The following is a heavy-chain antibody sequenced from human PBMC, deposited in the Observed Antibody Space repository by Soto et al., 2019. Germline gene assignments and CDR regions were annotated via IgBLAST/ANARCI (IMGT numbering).Heavy chain of an antibody. CDR2: ISYDGSNK. CDR1: GFTFSSYA. CDR3: ARFQLWGTPHYGMDV. Sequence: QVQLVESGGGVVQPGRSLRLSCAASGFTFSSYAMHWVRQAPGKGLEWVAVISYDGSNKYYADSVKGRFTISRDNSKNTLYLQMNSLRAEDTAVYYRARFQLWGTPHYGMDVWGQGTTVTVSS. D-gene: IGHD3-16*01. J-gene: IGHJ6*02. V-gene: IGHV3-30-3*01.